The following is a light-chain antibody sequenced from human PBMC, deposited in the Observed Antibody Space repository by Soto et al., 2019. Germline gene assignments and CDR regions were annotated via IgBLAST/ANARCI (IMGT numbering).Light chain of an antibody. Sequence: DIQMTQSPSTLSASVGDRVTLTCRASQSINIWLAWYQQKPGRAPKLLIYLASTLASGVPSRFSGSGSGTDFTLTISSLQPDDFATYYCQQYNDYWTFGQGTKVDIK. CDR3: QQYNDYWT. V-gene: IGKV1-5*03. CDR2: LAS. J-gene: IGKJ1*01. CDR1: QSINIW.